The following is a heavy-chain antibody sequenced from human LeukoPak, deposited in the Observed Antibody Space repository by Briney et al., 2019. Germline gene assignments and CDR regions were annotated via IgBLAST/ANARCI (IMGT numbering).Heavy chain of an antibody. Sequence: SETLSLTCTVSGGSISSYYWSWIRQPPGKGLEWIGHIYYSGSTHYNPSLKSRVTISVGTSKNQFSLKLSSVTAADTAVYYCARHVGNSGSGSYLTYFDYWGQGTLVTVSS. D-gene: IGHD3-10*01. CDR2: IYYSGST. CDR1: GGSISSYY. CDR3: ARHVGNSGSGSYLTYFDY. J-gene: IGHJ4*02. V-gene: IGHV4-59*08.